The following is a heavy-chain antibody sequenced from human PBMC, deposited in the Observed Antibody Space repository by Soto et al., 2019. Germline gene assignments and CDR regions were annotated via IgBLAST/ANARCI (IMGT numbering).Heavy chain of an antibody. CDR2: ISAYNGNT. Sequence: GASVKVSCKASGYTFTSYGISWVRQAPGQGLEWMGWISAYNGNTNYAQKLQGGVTMTTDTSTSTAYMELRSLRSDDTAVYYCARDSLPIRYFDWLLNAFDIWGQGTMVTVSS. V-gene: IGHV1-18*01. CDR1: GYTFTSYG. J-gene: IGHJ3*02. D-gene: IGHD3-9*01. CDR3: ARDSLPIRYFDWLLNAFDI.